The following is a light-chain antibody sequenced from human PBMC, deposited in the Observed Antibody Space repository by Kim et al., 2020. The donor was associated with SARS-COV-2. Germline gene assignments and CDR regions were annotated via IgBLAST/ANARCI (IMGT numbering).Light chain of an antibody. CDR3: QVWERSTDDRV. Sequence: SYELTQPPSVSVAPGKTATISCGGDNIGSKSVFWYQHKPGQAPILVISYDRDRSPGIPERFSGSNSGNTATLTIDRVDAGDEGDYYCQVWERSTDDRVFGGGTKLTVL. CDR1: NIGSKS. V-gene: IGLV3-21*01. J-gene: IGLJ2*01. CDR2: YDR.